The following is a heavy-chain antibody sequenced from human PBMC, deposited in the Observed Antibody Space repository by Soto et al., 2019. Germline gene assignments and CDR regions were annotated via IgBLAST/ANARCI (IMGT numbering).Heavy chain of an antibody. CDR3: ARGSGADAFDI. D-gene: IGHD7-27*01. CDR2: IIPVIDTA. Sequence: QVQLVQSGAEVKKPGSSVKVSCKVSGGTFNIRWVRQAPGQGLEWMGGIIPVIDTANYARKFQGRVVISADRADNIVYMEMMSLTLEDTAVYYGARGSGADAFDIWGQGTMVTVSS. CDR1: GGTFN. V-gene: IGHV1-69*06. J-gene: IGHJ3*02.